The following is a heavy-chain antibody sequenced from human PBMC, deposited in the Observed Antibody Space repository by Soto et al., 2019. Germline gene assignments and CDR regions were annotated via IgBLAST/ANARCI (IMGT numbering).Heavy chain of an antibody. Sequence: ASVKVSCKASGYTFTGYYMHWVRQAPGQGLEWMGWINPNSGGTNYAQKFQGWVTMTRDTSISTAYMELSRLRSDDTAVYYCARDSQQPHYYYYYVMDVWGQGTTVTVSS. J-gene: IGHJ6*01. CDR1: GYTFTGYY. CDR3: ARDSQQPHYYYYYVMDV. D-gene: IGHD6-13*01. CDR2: INPNSGGT. V-gene: IGHV1-2*04.